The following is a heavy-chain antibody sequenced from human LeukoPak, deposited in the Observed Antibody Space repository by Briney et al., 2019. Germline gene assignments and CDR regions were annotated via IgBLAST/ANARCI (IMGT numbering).Heavy chain of an antibody. V-gene: IGHV4-39*01. CDR3: ASPQHTIDYGGLNAFDY. Sequence: SETLSLTCTVSGGSISSSSYYWGWIRQPPGKGLEWIGSIYYSGSTYYNPSLKSRVTISVDTSKNQFSLKLSSVTAADTAVYYCASPQHTIDYGGLNAFDYWGQGTLVTVSS. CDR1: GGSISSSSYY. D-gene: IGHD4-23*01. J-gene: IGHJ4*02. CDR2: IYYSGST.